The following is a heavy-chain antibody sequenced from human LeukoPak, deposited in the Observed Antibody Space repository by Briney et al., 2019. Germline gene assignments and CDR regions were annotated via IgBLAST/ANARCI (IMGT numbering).Heavy chain of an antibody. V-gene: IGHV3-48*03. CDR2: ISSSGSTI. CDR3: ARGWNYAFRFDY. D-gene: IGHD1-7*01. Sequence: GGSLRLSCAASGFTFSSYEMNWVRQAPGKGLEWVSYISSSGSTIYYADSVKGRFPISRDNAKNSLYLQMNSLRAEDTAVYYCARGWNYAFRFDYWGQGTLVTVST. J-gene: IGHJ4*02. CDR1: GFTFSSYE.